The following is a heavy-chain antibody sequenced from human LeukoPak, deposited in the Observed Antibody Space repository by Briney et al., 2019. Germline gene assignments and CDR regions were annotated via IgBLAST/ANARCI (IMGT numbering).Heavy chain of an antibody. CDR3: ARDYWNYYFYALDV. D-gene: IGHD2-15*01. J-gene: IGHJ6*02. CDR1: GFTFSSYW. Sequence: GSLRLSCAASGFTFSSYWMSWVRQAPGKGLEWVANIKQDGSEKYYVGSMKGRFTISRDNAENSLYLQMNSLRAEDTAVYYCARDYWNYYFYALDVWGQGTTVTVSS. V-gene: IGHV3-7*04. CDR2: IKQDGSEK.